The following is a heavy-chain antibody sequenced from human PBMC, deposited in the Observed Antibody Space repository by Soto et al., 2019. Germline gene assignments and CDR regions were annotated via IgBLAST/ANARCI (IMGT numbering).Heavy chain of an antibody. CDR1: GFTFSRYA. D-gene: IGHD1-26*01. J-gene: IGHJ4*02. V-gene: IGHV3-30-3*01. CDR3: ARVFDSGGYYSRAIDF. CDR2: ISDDGSNK. Sequence: PGGSLRLSCAASGFTFSRYAMHWVRQAPGKGLGWVAVISDDGSNKYYADSGKGRFTIARDDSQNTLYLQMNRLRAEYMAVYYCARVFDSGGYYSRAIDFWCKGILVTLSS.